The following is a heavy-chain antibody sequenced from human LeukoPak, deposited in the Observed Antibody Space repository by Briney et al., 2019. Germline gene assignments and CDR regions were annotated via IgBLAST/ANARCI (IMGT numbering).Heavy chain of an antibody. Sequence: GGSLRLSCTVSGFTVSSNSMSWVRQAPGKGLEWVSAISGSGGSTYYADSVKGRFTISRDNSKNTLYLQMNSLRAEDTAVYYCAKERSPAYGSGTYWGQGTLVTVSS. D-gene: IGHD3-10*01. V-gene: IGHV3-23*01. CDR3: AKERSPAYGSGTY. J-gene: IGHJ4*02. CDR1: GFTVSSNS. CDR2: ISGSGGST.